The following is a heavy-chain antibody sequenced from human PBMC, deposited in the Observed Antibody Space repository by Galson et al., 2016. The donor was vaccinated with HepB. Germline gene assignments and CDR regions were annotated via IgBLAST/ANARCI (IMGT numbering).Heavy chain of an antibody. D-gene: IGHD1-14*01. V-gene: IGHV5-51*01. CDR1: GYSFSNYW. CDR3: ARQPRNYGMDV. CDR2: IFPDDSDT. Sequence: QSGAEVKKPGESLKISCEGSGYSFSNYWIGWVRQMPGKGLEWMGIIFPDDSDTRYSPSFQGQVTISADKSITTAYLQWSTLKASDTAMYYCARQPRNYGMDVWGQGTAVTVSS. J-gene: IGHJ6*02.